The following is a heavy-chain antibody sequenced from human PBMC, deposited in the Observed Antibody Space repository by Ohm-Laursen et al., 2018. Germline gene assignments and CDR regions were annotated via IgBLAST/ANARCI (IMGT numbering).Heavy chain of an antibody. CDR2: ISYDGSNK. Sequence: SLRLSCAASGFTFSSYGVHWVRQAPGKGLEWVAVISYDGSNKYYADSVKGRFTISRDNSKNTLYLQMNSLRAEDTAVYYCAKDHSAQIAAAGPLDYWGQGTLVTVSS. V-gene: IGHV3-30*18. CDR1: GFTFSSYG. J-gene: IGHJ4*02. CDR3: AKDHSAQIAAAGPLDY. D-gene: IGHD6-13*01.